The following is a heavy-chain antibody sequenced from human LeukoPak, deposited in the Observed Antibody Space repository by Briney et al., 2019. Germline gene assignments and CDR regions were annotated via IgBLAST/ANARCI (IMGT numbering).Heavy chain of an antibody. CDR2: ITGSDDST. CDR1: GFTFSDNA. D-gene: IGHD3-16*01. J-gene: IGHJ4*01. V-gene: IGHV3-23*01. CDR3: AKGPRLYNAYHPNY. Sequence: PGGSLRLSCAASGFTFSDNAMTWGRQAPGEGLEWVSTITGSDDSTYYADSVKGRFTISRDYSKNTVFLQLNNLRAEDTAMYYCAKGPRLYNAYHPNYGGQGSLMTVSS.